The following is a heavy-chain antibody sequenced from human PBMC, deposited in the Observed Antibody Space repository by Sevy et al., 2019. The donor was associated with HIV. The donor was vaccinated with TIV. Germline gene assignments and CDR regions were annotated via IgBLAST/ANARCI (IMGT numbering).Heavy chain of an antibody. CDR1: GYSISSGYY. V-gene: IGHV4-38-2*01. CDR2: IYHSGST. CDR3: ARHAAAGTRWFDP. D-gene: IGHD6-13*01. J-gene: IGHJ5*02. Sequence: SETLSLTCAVSGYSISSGYYWGWIRQPPGKGLEWIGSIYHSGSTYYNPSIKSRVTISVDTSKNQFSLKLSSVTAADTAVYYCARHAAAGTRWFDPWGQRTLVTVSS.